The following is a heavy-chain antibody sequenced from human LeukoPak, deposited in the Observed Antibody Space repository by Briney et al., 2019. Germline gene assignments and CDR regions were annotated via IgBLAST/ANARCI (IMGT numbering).Heavy chain of an antibody. Sequence: SETLSLTCAVSGASISGSGYYWGWIRQPPGKGLEWIGNIYYSGSTYYNVSLQSRVTISIDTSKNQFSLKLSSVTAADTAVYYCARRTYSSSWSFNYYYMDVWGKGTTVTISS. D-gene: IGHD6-13*01. CDR3: ARRTYSSSWSFNYYYMDV. J-gene: IGHJ6*03. V-gene: IGHV4-39*01. CDR1: GASISGSGYY. CDR2: IYYSGST.